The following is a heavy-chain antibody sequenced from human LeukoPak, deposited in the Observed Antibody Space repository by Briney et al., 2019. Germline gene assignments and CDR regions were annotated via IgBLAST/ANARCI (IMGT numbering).Heavy chain of an antibody. D-gene: IGHD5-12*01. CDR3: ARVPGWLRLVDY. CDR1: GGSFSGYY. Sequence: SETLSLTCAVYGGSFSGYYWSWIRQPPGKGLEWIGEINHSGSTNDNPSLKSRVTISVDTSKNQFSLKLSSVTAADTAVYYCARVPGWLRLVDYWGQGTLVTVSS. J-gene: IGHJ4*02. V-gene: IGHV4-34*01. CDR2: INHSGST.